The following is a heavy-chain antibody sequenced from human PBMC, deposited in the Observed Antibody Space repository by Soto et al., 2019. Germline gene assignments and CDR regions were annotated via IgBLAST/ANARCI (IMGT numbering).Heavy chain of an antibody. V-gene: IGHV4-30-4*02. D-gene: IGHD3-22*01. CDR1: GGSISSGDYY. Sequence: SETLSLTCTVSGGSISSGDYYWSWIRQPPGKGLEWIGYIYYSGSTYYNPSLKSRVTISVDTSKNQFSLTLNSVTAADTAVYHCARGGGSPYHSHEFDFWGQGTLVTVSS. CDR2: IYYSGST. CDR3: ARGGGSPYHSHEFDF. J-gene: IGHJ4*02.